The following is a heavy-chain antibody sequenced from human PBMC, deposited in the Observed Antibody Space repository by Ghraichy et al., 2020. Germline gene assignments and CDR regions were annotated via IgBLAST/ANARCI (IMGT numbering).Heavy chain of an antibody. D-gene: IGHD6-25*01. V-gene: IGHV4-39*01. CDR2: IYYSGST. CDR1: GDSTSNTHFY. CDR3: ARHWIAPSSDWPYYFDY. Sequence: SETLSLTCTVSGDSTSNTHFYWGWVRQPPGKGLEWIGSIYYSGSTYYNPSLKNRVTVSVDTSKNQFSLKLSSVTAADTAVYYCARHWIAPSSDWPYYFDYWGQGTLVTVSS. J-gene: IGHJ4*02.